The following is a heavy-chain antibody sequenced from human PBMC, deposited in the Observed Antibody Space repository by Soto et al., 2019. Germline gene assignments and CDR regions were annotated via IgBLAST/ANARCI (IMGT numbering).Heavy chain of an antibody. CDR3: AGDPQVAATPAFDY. J-gene: IGHJ4*02. CDR1: GYTFTGYY. V-gene: IGHV1-2*02. Sequence: ASVKVSCKASGYTFTGYYMHWVRQAPGQGLEWMGWINPNSGGTSYAQKFQGRVTMTRDTSISTAYMELSRLRSDDTAVYYCAGDPQVAATPAFDYWGQGTLVTVSS. D-gene: IGHD2-15*01. CDR2: INPNSGGT.